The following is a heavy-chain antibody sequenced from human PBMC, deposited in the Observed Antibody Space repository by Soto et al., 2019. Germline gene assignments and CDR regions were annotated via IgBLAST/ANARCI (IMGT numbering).Heavy chain of an antibody. CDR3: ARRTGYGDSYLDY. D-gene: IGHD4-17*01. CDR1: GGSIRTYH. Sequence: PSETLSLTCNVSGGSIRTYHWNWIRQPPGKGLEWIGYMYYGGSTNYNPSLKSRVTVSGDTSKNDFSLKLTSVTAADTAVYYCARRTGYGDSYLDYWGRGTLVTVSS. J-gene: IGHJ4*02. V-gene: IGHV4-59*01. CDR2: MYYGGST.